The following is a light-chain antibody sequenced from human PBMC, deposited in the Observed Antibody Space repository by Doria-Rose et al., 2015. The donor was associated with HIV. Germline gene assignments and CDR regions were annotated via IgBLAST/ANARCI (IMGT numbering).Light chain of an antibody. V-gene: IGKV4-1*01. CDR3: QQYYDTPS. CDR1: QSLLYTSKNY. J-gene: IGKJ3*01. CDR2: LAS. Sequence: DIQLTQSPESLGTSLGERATLNCKSNQSLLYTSKNYLAWYQQKPGQPPKLLIYLASTRQSGVPARFSGSGSGTDFTLTISSLEAEDVAVYYCQQYYDTPSFGPGTTVDIK.